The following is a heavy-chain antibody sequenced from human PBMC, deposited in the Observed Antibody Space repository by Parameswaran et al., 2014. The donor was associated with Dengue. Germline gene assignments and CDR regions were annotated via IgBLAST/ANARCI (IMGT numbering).Heavy chain of an antibody. Sequence: RWIRQPPGKALEWLARIDWDDDKYYSTSLKSRLTITKDTSKNQVVLTMTNMDPVDTATYYCAHSPWFGDHGQGGNAFDIWGQGTMVTVSS. D-gene: IGHD3-10*01. CDR2: IDWDDDK. CDR3: AHSPWFGDHGQGGNAFDI. J-gene: IGHJ3*02. V-gene: IGHV2-70*12.